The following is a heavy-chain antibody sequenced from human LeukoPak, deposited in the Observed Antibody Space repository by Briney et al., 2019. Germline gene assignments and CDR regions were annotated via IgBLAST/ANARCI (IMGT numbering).Heavy chain of an antibody. J-gene: IGHJ4*02. V-gene: IGHV3-23*01. CDR3: AKAIFHSSGPWGY. Sequence: GGSLRLSCAASGFTLSSYAMSWVRQAPGKGLEWVSAISGSGGSTYYADSVKGRFTISRDNSKNTLYLQMNSLRAEDTAVYYCAKAIFHSSGPWGYWGQGTLVTVSS. CDR1: GFTLSSYA. CDR2: ISGSGGST. D-gene: IGHD6-25*01.